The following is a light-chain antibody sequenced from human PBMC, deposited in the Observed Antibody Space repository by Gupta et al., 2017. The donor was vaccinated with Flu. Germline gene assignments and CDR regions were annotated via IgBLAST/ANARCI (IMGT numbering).Light chain of an antibody. CDR1: QSLLHTNGYNY. Sequence: TVLTQSPLSLSVTPGEPASISCRSSQSLLHTNGYNYLDGYLQKPGQSPQLLIYLCSNRASGVPDRVSGGGSGTTCTLKISRVAAEDVGIDYGRQALHTPQTFGQGTKVEVK. J-gene: IGKJ1*01. CDR2: LCS. CDR3: RQALHTPQT. V-gene: IGKV2-28*01.